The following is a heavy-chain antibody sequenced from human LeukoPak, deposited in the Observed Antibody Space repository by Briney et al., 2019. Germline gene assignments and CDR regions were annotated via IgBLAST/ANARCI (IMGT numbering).Heavy chain of an antibody. V-gene: IGHV3-48*01. CDR3: AREGGGYNNRGFDY. CDR1: GFTFSSYS. J-gene: IGHJ4*02. CDR2: ISSSSSTI. Sequence: GGSLRLSCAASGFTFSSYSMNWVRQAPGKGLEWVSYISSSSSTIYYADPPTGPFTLSTDNATNSLYLQMNSLRAEDTAVYYCAREGGGYNNRGFDYWGQGTLVTVSS. D-gene: IGHD5-24*01.